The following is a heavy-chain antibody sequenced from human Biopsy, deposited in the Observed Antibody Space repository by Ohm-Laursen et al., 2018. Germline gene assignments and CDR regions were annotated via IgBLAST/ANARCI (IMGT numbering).Heavy chain of an antibody. V-gene: IGHV4-59*07. J-gene: IGHJ4*02. CDR2: ILSTGST. D-gene: IGHD1-26*01. CDR3: ARVVGAATGFDS. Sequence: SDTLSLTCTVSGGSFTGYYWNWIRQPPGKRLEWIGYILSTGSTDYNPSLQSRVSISLDLSTDQFSLKVDSVTAADTAVYYCARVVGAATGFDSWGRGTPVIVSS. CDR1: GGSFTGYY.